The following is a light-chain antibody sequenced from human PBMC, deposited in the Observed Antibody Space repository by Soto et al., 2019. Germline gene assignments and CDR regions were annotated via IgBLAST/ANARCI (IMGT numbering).Light chain of an antibody. CDR3: QGHSTYPRT. J-gene: IGKJ1*01. CDR2: GAS. CDR1: QGISTY. Sequence: DIQLPQSPSFLSASVGDTVTITCRASQGISTYLAWYQQKPGKAPKNLIYGASTLQSGVTSRFSGSGSGTEFTLTISSLQPEDFATYYCQGHSTYPRTFGPGTKVESK. V-gene: IGKV1-9*01.